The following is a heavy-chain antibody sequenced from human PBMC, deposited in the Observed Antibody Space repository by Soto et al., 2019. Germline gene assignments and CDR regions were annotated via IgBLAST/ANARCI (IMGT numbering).Heavy chain of an antibody. CDR3: ARQRRVCSGGSCYTRRDEPTGRDTYGMDV. V-gene: IGHV5-51*01. D-gene: IGHD2-15*01. Sequence: PGESLKISCKGSGYSFTSYWIGWVRQMPGKGLEWMGIIYPGDSDTRYSPSFQGQVTISADKSISTAYLQWSSLKASDTAMYYCARQRRVCSGGSCYTRRDEPTGRDTYGMDVWGQGTTVTVSS. CDR1: GYSFTSYW. J-gene: IGHJ6*02. CDR2: IYPGDSDT.